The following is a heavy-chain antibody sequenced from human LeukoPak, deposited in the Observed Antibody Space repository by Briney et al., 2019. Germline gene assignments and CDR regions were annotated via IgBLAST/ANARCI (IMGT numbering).Heavy chain of an antibody. CDR2: IYTTGST. CDR1: GGSISSYY. D-gene: IGHD5-18*01. CDR3: ARGLDDSPDAFDI. V-gene: IGHV4-4*07. Sequence: SETLSLTCTVSGGSISSYYWGWIRQPAGKGLEWIGRIYTTGSTSYNPSLKSRVTMSVDTSKKQISLKLSSVTAADTAVYYCARGLDDSPDAFDIWGQGTMVTVSS. J-gene: IGHJ3*02.